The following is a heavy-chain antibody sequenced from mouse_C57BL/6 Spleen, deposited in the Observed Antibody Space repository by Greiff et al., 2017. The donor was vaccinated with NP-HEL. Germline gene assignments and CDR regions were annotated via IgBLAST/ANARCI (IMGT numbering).Heavy chain of an antibody. CDR3: EKGPTNCFYYD. V-gene: IGHV5-4*01. D-gene: IGHD1-1*01. J-gene: IGHJ3*01. CDR1: GFTFSSYA. CDR2: ISDGGSYT. Sequence: EVQLVESGGGLVKPGGSLKLSCAASGFTFSSYAMPWVRQTPEKRLEWVATISDGGSYTKYPDNVKGRFTISRDNAKNNLYLQMSQLKSEDTAMSSFEKGPTNCFYYDWGQGTLVTVSA.